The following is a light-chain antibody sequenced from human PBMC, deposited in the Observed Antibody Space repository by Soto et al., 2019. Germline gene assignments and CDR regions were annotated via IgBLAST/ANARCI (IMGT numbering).Light chain of an antibody. J-gene: IGLJ1*01. CDR3: SAYTSSSTPYV. CDR1: SSDVGGYNY. Sequence: QSALTQPASVSGSPGQSITISCTGTSSDVGGYNYVSWYQQHPGKAPNLMIYEVSNRPSGVSNRCSGSKSGNTASLTISGLQAEDEADYYGSAYTSSSTPYVFGTGTKLTVL. V-gene: IGLV2-14*01. CDR2: EVS.